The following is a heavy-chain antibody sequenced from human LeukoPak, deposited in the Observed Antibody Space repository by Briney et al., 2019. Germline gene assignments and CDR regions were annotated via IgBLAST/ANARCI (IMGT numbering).Heavy chain of an antibody. Sequence: SVTVSCKASGYTFTSYGISWVRQAPGQGLEWMGGIIPIFGTANYAQKFQGRVTITADESTSTAYMELSSLRSEDTAVYYCARLSPPLGGDYWGQGTLVTVSS. J-gene: IGHJ4*02. D-gene: IGHD1-26*01. CDR1: GYTFTSYG. CDR3: ARLSPPLGGDY. CDR2: IIPIFGTA. V-gene: IGHV1-69*13.